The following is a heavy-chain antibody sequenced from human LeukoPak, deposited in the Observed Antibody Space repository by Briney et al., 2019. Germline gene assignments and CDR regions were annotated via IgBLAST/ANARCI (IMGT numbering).Heavy chain of an antibody. V-gene: IGHV4-31*03. Sequence: SQTLSLTCTVSGGSISSGGYYWSWIRQHPGKGLEWIGYIYYSGSTYYNPSLKSRVTISVDTSKNQFSLKLSSVTAADTAVYFCAKDATPRNGIWDNFDHWGQGTPVTVSS. J-gene: IGHJ4*02. CDR2: IYYSGST. CDR1: GGSISSGGYY. D-gene: IGHD1-26*01. CDR3: AKDATPRNGIWDNFDH.